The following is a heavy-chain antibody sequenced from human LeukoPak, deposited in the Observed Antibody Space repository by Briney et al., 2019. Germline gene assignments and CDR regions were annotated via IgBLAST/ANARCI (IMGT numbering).Heavy chain of an antibody. CDR3: ARDQDYYGSGSYWNY. Sequence: SETLSLTCTVSGYSISSGYYWGWIRPPPGKGREWIGSIYHSGTTYYNPSLKSRVTISVDTSKNQFSLKLTSVTAADTAVYYCARDQDYYGSGSYWNYWGQGTLVTVSS. D-gene: IGHD3-10*01. J-gene: IGHJ4*02. V-gene: IGHV4-38-2*02. CDR2: IYHSGTT. CDR1: GYSISSGYY.